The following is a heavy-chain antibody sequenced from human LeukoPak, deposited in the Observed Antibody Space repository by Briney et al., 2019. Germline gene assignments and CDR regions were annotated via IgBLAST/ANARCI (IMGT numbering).Heavy chain of an antibody. CDR1: RGSISGSIRSYY. V-gene: IGHV4-4*09. CDR3: ARIPLGYSGAYYFDY. CDR2: ISSSGSV. D-gene: IGHD5-12*01. Sequence: SETLSLTCTVSRGSISGSIRSYYWSWLRQPPGKELEWIGYISSSGSVNDNPSLRSRVTISVDTSKNQFFLNLTSVSAADTAVYYCARIPLGYSGAYYFDYWGQGTLVTVSP. J-gene: IGHJ4*02.